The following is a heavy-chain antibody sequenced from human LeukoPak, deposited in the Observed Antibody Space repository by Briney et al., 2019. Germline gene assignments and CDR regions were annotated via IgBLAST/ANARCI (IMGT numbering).Heavy chain of an antibody. Sequence: ASVKVSCKASGYTFTNYDINWVRQASGQGLEWMGIINPSGGSTTYAQKFQGRVTMTRDTSTSTVYMELSSLRSEDTAVYYCARGHSSSWSLDYYYMDVWGKGTTVTVSS. CDR1: GYTFTNYD. CDR2: INPSGGST. D-gene: IGHD6-13*01. J-gene: IGHJ6*03. V-gene: IGHV1-46*01. CDR3: ARGHSSSWSLDYYYMDV.